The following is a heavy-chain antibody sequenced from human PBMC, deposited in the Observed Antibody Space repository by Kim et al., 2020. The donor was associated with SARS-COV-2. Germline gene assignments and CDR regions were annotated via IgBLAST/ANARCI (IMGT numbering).Heavy chain of an antibody. CDR2: FDPEDGET. V-gene: IGHV1-24*01. Sequence: ASVKVSCKVSGYTLTELSMHWVRQAPGKGLEWMGGFDPEDGETIYAQKFQGRVTMTEDTSTDTAYMELSSLRSEDTAVYYCATAITMVRGVISLAWFDPWGQGTLFTVSS. CDR1: GYTLTELS. J-gene: IGHJ5*02. D-gene: IGHD3-10*01. CDR3: ATAITMVRGVISLAWFDP.